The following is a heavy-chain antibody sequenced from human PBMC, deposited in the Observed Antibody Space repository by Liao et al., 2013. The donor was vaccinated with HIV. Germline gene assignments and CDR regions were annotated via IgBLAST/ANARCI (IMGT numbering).Heavy chain of an antibody. J-gene: IGHJ4*02. Sequence: QVQLQESGPGLVKPSETLSLTCTVSGGSISRYYWSWIRQPPGKGLEWIGYIYYSGNTNYNPSLKSRVTISVDTSKNQFSLKLSSVTAADTAVYSCARGPTRYYFDYWGQGTLVTVSS. V-gene: IGHV4-59*01. CDR1: GGSISRYY. CDR2: IYYSGNT. CDR3: ARGPTRYYFDY.